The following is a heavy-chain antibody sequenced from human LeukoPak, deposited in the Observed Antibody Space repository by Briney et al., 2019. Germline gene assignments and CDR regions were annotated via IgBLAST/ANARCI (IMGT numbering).Heavy chain of an antibody. V-gene: IGHV3-23*01. CDR3: AKGEWELLDGMDV. CDR2: ISGSGGGT. CDR1: GFTLRSYV. D-gene: IGHD1-26*01. J-gene: IGHJ6*02. Sequence: PGGSLRLSCAASGFTLRSYVMSWVRPAPRKGLEWVSAISGSGGGTYYADSVKGRFTISRDNSKNTLYLQMNSLRAEDTAVYYCAKGEWELLDGMDVWGQGTTVTVSS.